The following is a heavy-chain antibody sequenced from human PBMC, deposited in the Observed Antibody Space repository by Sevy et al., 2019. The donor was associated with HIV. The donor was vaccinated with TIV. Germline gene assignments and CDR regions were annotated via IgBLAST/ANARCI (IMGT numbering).Heavy chain of an antibody. Sequence: GSLRLSCAASGFTFSNFWMSWVRQAPGKGLEFVANIKQDGSENFYADSVKCRFTISRDNAKTSLFLQMNNLRVEETAVYYCARDHPSTAPFDYWGQGTLVTVSS. CDR1: GFTFSNFW. V-gene: IGHV3-7*03. D-gene: IGHD2-21*02. J-gene: IGHJ4*02. CDR2: IKQDGSEN. CDR3: ARDHPSTAPFDY.